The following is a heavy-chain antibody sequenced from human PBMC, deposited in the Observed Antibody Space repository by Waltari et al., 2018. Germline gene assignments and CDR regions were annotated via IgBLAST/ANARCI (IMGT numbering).Heavy chain of an antibody. CDR2: INPNTGAT. J-gene: IGHJ4*02. V-gene: IGHV1-2*06. CDR3: ARDRGGFGELLAY. CDR1: GYTFTPYE. Sequence: QVQLVQSGAELTKPGASVKVSCQASGYTFTPYEIHWVRQAPGQGLEWMGRINPNTGATDFAQKFQGRVTLTTDTSITTAYMFLSSLTSDDTAIYFCARDRGGFGELLAYWGQGTLVTVSS. D-gene: IGHD3-10*01.